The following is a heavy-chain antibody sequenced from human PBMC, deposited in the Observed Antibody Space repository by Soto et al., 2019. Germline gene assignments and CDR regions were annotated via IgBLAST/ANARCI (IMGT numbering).Heavy chain of an antibody. D-gene: IGHD2-2*01. CDR2: IYWNDDQ. CDR1: DFSLTTRGVG. J-gene: IGHJ1*01. CDR3: THSSHADGHAF. V-gene: IGHV2-5*01. Sequence: SGPTLVNPTQTLTLPCNFSDFSLTTRGVGVGWIRQPPGKALEWVALIYWNDDQRYNPSLKSRLTVTKDTSKNHVVLTMTNVDPLDTATYYCTHSSHADGHAFWGPRXLVTVSS.